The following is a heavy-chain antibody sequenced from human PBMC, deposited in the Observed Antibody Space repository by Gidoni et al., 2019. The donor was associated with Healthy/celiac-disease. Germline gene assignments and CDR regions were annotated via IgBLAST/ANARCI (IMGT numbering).Heavy chain of an antibody. CDR1: GGSISSSSYY. D-gene: IGHD6-19*01. CDR3: ARHGGGYSSGDPYYYYYMDV. V-gene: IGHV4-39*01. CDR2: IYYSGST. Sequence: QLQLQESGPGLVKPSETLSLTCTVSGGSISSSSYYWGWIRQPPGKGLEWIGSIYYSGSTYYNPSLKSRVTISVDTSKNQFSLKLSSVTAADTAVYYCARHGGGYSSGDPYYYYYMDVWGKGTTVTVSS. J-gene: IGHJ6*03.